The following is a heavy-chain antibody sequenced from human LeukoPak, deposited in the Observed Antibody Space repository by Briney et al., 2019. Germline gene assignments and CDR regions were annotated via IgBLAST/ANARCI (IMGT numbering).Heavy chain of an antibody. Sequence: GGSLRLSCAASGFTFSSYEMNWVRQAPGKGLEWVGRIKSKTDGGTTDYAAPVKGRFTISRDDSKNTLYLQMNSLKTEDTAVYYCTTEGAIVVVPAAIETTFDYWGQGTLVTVSS. D-gene: IGHD2-2*02. V-gene: IGHV3-15*01. CDR1: GFTFSSYE. CDR2: IKSKTDGGTT. CDR3: TTEGAIVVVPAAIETTFDY. J-gene: IGHJ4*02.